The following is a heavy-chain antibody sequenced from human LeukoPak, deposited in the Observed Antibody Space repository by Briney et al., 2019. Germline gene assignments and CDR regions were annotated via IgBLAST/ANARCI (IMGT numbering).Heavy chain of an antibody. D-gene: IGHD3-16*01. CDR1: GGSINGYY. V-gene: IGHV4-59*01. CDR2: IYYSGST. Sequence: PSETLSLTCTVSGGSINGYYWSWIRQPPGKGLEWIGYIYYSGSTNYNPSLRSRVTMSVDTSKNQFSLKLRSVTAADTAVYYRAREGGYFDSWGQGTLVTVSS. CDR3: AREGGYFDS. J-gene: IGHJ4*02.